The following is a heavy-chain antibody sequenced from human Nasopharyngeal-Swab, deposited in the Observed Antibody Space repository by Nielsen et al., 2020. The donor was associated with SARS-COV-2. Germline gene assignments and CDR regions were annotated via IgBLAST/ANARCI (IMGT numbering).Heavy chain of an antibody. Sequence: GESLKISCAASGFIFIASALHWVRQASGKGLEWVVLIGDKEHNYATTYGASVQGRFTISRDDSKNTAFLQMDGLKTEDTALYYCTTDFYFDYWGQGALVTVSS. V-gene: IGHV3-73*01. J-gene: IGHJ4*02. CDR1: GFIFIASA. CDR2: IGDKEHNYAT. CDR3: TTDFYFDY.